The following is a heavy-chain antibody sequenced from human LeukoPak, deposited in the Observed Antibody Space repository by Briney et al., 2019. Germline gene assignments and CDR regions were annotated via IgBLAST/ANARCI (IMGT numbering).Heavy chain of an antibody. CDR3: ARGGYGSGSYRTRGPYFDY. V-gene: IGHV1-46*01. Sequence: GASVKVSCKASGYTFTSYYMHWVRQAPGQGLEWMGIINPSGGSTSYAQKFQGRATMTRDTSTSTVYMELSSLRSEDTAVYYCARGGYGSGSYRTRGPYFDYWGQGTLVTVSS. J-gene: IGHJ4*02. CDR1: GYTFTSYY. CDR2: INPSGGST. D-gene: IGHD3-10*01.